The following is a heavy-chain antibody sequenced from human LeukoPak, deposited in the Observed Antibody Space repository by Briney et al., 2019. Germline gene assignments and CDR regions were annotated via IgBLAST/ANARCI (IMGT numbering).Heavy chain of an antibody. CDR3: ARDPRWLTPDCTSTSCYENYFDP. CDR1: GYSISSGYQ. Sequence: PSETLPLTCGVSGYSISSGYQWAWIRQSPGKGLEWIGSIYHSGSAHYNPSLKSRVTISVETSKNQFSLNMYSVTAADTAVYYCARDPRWLTPDCTSTSCYENYFDPWGQGTLVTASS. CDR2: IYHSGSA. V-gene: IGHV4-38-2*02. D-gene: IGHD2-2*01. J-gene: IGHJ5*02.